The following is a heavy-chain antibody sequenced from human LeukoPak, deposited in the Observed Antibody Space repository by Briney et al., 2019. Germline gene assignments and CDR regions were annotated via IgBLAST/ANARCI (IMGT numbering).Heavy chain of an antibody. CDR2: IYPGDSDT. Sequence: GDPLKIPGKGFGYSFPTSWIGWGRKFPGKGLEWMGIIYPGDSDTKYSPSFQGQVTISADKSISTAYLQWSSLKASDSAMYYCARRYYGIDVWGQGTTVTVSS. V-gene: IGHV5-51*01. J-gene: IGHJ6*02. CDR1: GYSFPTSW. CDR3: ARRYYGIDV.